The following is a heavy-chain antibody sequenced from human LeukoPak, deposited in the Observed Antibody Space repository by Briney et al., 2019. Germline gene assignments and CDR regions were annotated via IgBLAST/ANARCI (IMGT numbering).Heavy chain of an antibody. CDR1: GGTFSSYA. Sequence: GASVKVSCKASGGTFSSYAISWVRQAPGQGLEWMGRIIPILGIANYAQKLQGRVTMTTDTSTSTAYMELRSLRSDDTAVYYCARGTYYYDSSGYYLPYYFDYWGQGTLVTVSS. V-gene: IGHV1-69*04. CDR2: IIPILGIA. CDR3: ARGTYYYDSSGYYLPYYFDY. D-gene: IGHD3-22*01. J-gene: IGHJ4*02.